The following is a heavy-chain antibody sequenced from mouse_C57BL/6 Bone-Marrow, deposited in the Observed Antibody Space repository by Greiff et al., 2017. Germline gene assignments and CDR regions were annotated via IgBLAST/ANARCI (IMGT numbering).Heavy chain of an antibody. CDR2: ISSGGSYT. V-gene: IGHV5-6*01. Sequence: EVKLMESGGDLVKPGGSLKLSCAASGFTFSSYGMSWVRQTPDKRLEWVATISSGGSYTYYPDSVKGRFTISRDNAKNTLYLQMRSLKSEDTAMYYCARSYYYGSSYDWFAYWGQGTLVTVSA. CDR1: GFTFSSYG. CDR3: ARSYYYGSSYDWFAY. J-gene: IGHJ3*01. D-gene: IGHD1-1*01.